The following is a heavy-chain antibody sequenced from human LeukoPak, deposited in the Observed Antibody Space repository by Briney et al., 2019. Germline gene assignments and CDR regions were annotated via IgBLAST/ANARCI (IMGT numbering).Heavy chain of an antibody. Sequence: PGGSLRLSCAASGFSFSSYAMSWVRQPPGKGLDWVSAVSGSGTDTFYDNSVKGRFTISRDNSNNTLYLRMDDLRAEDTAIYYCAKRKFYGSGSVFVSHAFDFWGQGTMVTVSS. J-gene: IGHJ3*01. D-gene: IGHD3-10*01. CDR2: VSGSGTDT. V-gene: IGHV3-23*01. CDR1: GFSFSSYA. CDR3: AKRKFYGSGSVFVSHAFDF.